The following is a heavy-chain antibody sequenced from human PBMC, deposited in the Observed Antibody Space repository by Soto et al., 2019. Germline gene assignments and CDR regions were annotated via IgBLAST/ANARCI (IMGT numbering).Heavy chain of an antibody. D-gene: IGHD3-22*01. V-gene: IGHV4-34*01. CDR2: INHSGST. Sequence: SETLSLTCAVYGGSFSGYCWSWIRQPPGKGLEWIGEINHSGSTNYNPSLKSRATISVDTSKNQFSLKLSSVTAADTAVYYCARDPVYYYDSSGPEGYYYGMDVWGQGTTVTVSS. CDR1: GGSFSGYC. CDR3: ARDPVYYYDSSGPEGYYYGMDV. J-gene: IGHJ6*02.